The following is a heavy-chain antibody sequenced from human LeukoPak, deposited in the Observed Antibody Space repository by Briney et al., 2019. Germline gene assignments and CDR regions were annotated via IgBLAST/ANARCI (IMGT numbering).Heavy chain of an antibody. CDR1: GGSISSYY. CDR2: IYDSGST. Sequence: SQTLSLTCTVSGGSISSYYWSWIRQPPGKGLGWLGYIYDSGSTNYNPSLKSRVTISVDTSKNQSSLKLSSVTAADTAVYYCARDIGYYDSSGYFWYFDLWGRGTLVTVSS. CDR3: ARDIGYYDSSGYFWYFDL. V-gene: IGHV4-59*01. J-gene: IGHJ2*01. D-gene: IGHD3-22*01.